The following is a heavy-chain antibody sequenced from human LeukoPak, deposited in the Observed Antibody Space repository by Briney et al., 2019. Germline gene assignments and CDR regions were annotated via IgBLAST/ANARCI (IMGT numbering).Heavy chain of an antibody. CDR3: ARAMVRGVISTDFGY. D-gene: IGHD3-10*01. J-gene: IGHJ4*02. CDR1: GFTFDDYG. Sequence: GGSLRLSCAASGFTFDDYGMSWVRQAPGKGLEWVSGINWNGGSTGYADSVKGRFTISRDNAKNSLYLQMNSLRAEDTAVYYCARAMVRGVISTDFGYWGQGTLVTVSS. CDR2: INWNGGST. V-gene: IGHV3-20*04.